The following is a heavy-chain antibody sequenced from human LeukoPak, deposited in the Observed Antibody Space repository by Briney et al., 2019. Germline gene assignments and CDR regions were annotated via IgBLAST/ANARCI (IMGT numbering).Heavy chain of an antibody. V-gene: IGHV4-30-4*08. CDR2: IYYSGST. J-gene: IGHJ4*02. D-gene: IGHD2-2*01. CDR3: ARYAFVVVPAAHWSFDY. Sequence: KTSETLSLTCTVSGGSISSGDYYWSWIRQPPGKGLEWIGYIYYSGSTYYNPSLKSRVTISVDTSKNQFSLKLSSVTAADTAVYYCARYAFVVVPAAHWSFDYWGQGTLVTVSS. CDR1: GGSISSGDYY.